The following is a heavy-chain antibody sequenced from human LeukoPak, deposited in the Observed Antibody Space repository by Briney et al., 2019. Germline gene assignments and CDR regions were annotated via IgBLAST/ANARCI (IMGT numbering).Heavy chain of an antibody. D-gene: IGHD6-13*01. CDR3: AKDSGSYIAAADRHYFDY. Sequence: GGSLRLSCAASGFTFSSYWMHWVRQAPGKGLVWVSRINSDGSSTSYADSVKGRFTISRDNAKNTLYLQMNSLRAEDTALYYCAKDSGSYIAAADRHYFDYWGQGTLVTVSS. CDR2: INSDGSST. CDR1: GFTFSSYW. J-gene: IGHJ4*02. V-gene: IGHV3-74*01.